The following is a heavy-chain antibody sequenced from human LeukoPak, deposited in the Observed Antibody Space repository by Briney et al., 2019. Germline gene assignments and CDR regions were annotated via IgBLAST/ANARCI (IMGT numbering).Heavy chain of an antibody. CDR3: ATVGRWDYHSEY. CDR2: IYYSGTT. Sequence: SETLSLTCFVSGDSIRSETYYWGWIRQPPGKGLEWMGNIYYSGTTYYNPSLVSRITISVDTSKNQFSLNLRSVTAADTAVYYCATVGRWDYHSEYWGQGSRVTVSS. J-gene: IGHJ4*02. CDR1: GDSIRSETYY. V-gene: IGHV4-39*07. D-gene: IGHD1-26*01.